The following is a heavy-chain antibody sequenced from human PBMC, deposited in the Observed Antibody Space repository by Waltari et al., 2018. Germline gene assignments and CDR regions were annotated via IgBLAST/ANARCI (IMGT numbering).Heavy chain of an antibody. J-gene: IGHJ4*02. CDR1: GFTFSSYA. V-gene: IGHV3-23*01. CDR3: AKRETESIMITFGGVIALDY. CDR2: ISGSGGST. D-gene: IGHD3-16*02. Sequence: EVQLLESGGGLVQPGGSLRLSCAASGFTFSSYAMSWVRQAPGKGLEWVSAISGSGGSTYYADSVKGRFTISRDNSKNTLYLQMNSLRAEDTAVYYCAKRETESIMITFGGVIALDYWGQGTLVTVSS.